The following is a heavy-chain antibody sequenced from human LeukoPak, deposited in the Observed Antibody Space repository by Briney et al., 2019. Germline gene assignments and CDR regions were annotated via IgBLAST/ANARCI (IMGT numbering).Heavy chain of an antibody. CDR1: GFTFSSYG. Sequence: PGGSLRLSCAASGFTFSSYGMHWVRQAPGKGLEWVAFIRYDGSNKYYADSVKGRFTISRDNSKNTLYLQMNSLRAEDTAVYYCAKGVGMIVAIVHDYWGQGTLVTVSS. D-gene: IGHD3-22*01. CDR2: IRYDGSNK. V-gene: IGHV3-30*02. CDR3: AKGVGMIVAIVHDY. J-gene: IGHJ4*02.